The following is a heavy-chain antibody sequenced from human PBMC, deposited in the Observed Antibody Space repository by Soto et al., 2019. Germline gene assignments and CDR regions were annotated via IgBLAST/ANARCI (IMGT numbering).Heavy chain of an antibody. D-gene: IGHD1-26*01. CDR1: GFTFTSSA. CDR2: IVVGSGNT. V-gene: IGHV1-58*01. CDR3: AAYIVGATTTFDY. Sequence: SVKVSCKASGFTFTSSAVQWVRQARGQRLEWIGWIVVGSGNTNYAQKFQERVTITRDMSTSTAYMELSSLRSEDTAVYYCAAYIVGATTTFDYWGQGTLVTVSS. J-gene: IGHJ4*02.